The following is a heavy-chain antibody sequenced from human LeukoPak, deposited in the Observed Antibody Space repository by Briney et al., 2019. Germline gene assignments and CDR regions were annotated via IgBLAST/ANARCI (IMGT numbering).Heavy chain of an antibody. CDR3: ARFSGGYYTGGYFDY. CDR2: IYPGDSDT. D-gene: IGHD3-3*01. Sequence: HGESLKISCKGSGYSFTSYWIGWVRQMPGKGLEWMGIIYPGDSDTRYSPSFQGQVTISADKSISTAYLQWSSLKASDTAMYYCARFSGGYYTGGYFDYRGQGTLVTVSS. CDR1: GYSFTSYW. V-gene: IGHV5-51*01. J-gene: IGHJ4*02.